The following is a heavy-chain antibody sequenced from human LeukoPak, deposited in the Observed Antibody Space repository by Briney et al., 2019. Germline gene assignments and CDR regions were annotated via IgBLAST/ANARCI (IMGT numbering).Heavy chain of an antibody. CDR2: IIPIFGTA. D-gene: IGHD6-13*01. J-gene: IGHJ4*02. Sequence: GASVKVSCKASGGTFSSYAISWVRQAPGQGLEWMGGIIPIFGTANYAQKFQGRVTITADKSTSTAYMELSSLRSEDTAVYYCARVGPRGSSSWFTANCWGQGTLVTVSS. V-gene: IGHV1-69*06. CDR3: ARVGPRGSSSWFTANC. CDR1: GGTFSSYA.